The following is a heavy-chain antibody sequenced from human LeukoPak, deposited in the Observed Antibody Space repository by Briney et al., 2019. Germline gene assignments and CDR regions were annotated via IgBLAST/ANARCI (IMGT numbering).Heavy chain of an antibody. Sequence: SETLSLTCTVSGYSISSGYYWGWIRQPPGKGLEWIGSIYHSGSTYYNPSLKSRVTISVDTSKNQFSLRLSSVTAADTAVYYCASPDAFDIWGQGTMVTVSS. CDR3: ASPDAFDI. V-gene: IGHV4-38-2*02. J-gene: IGHJ3*02. CDR2: IYHSGST. CDR1: GYSISSGYY.